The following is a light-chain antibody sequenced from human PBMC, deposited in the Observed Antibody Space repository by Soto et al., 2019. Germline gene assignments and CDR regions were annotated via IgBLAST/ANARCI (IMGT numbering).Light chain of an antibody. CDR1: QSVSSSY. CDR3: QQYHSSPRT. J-gene: IGKJ1*01. V-gene: IGKV3-20*01. Sequence: EIVLTQSPGTLSLSPGERATVSCRASQSVSSSYLAWYQQKPGQAPRVLIFGASSRATGIPDRFSGSGSGTDFTLTISRLVPEDFAVYYCQQYHSSPRTFGQGTKVEIK. CDR2: GAS.